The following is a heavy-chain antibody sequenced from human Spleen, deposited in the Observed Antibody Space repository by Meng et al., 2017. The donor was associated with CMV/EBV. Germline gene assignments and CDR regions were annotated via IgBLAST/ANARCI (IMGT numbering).Heavy chain of an antibody. J-gene: IGHJ5*02. CDR1: GFTFSSYD. CDR2: IGIAGDT. V-gene: IGHV3-13*01. D-gene: IGHD5-24*01. Sequence: GGSLRLSCAGSGFTFSSYDMHWVRQVTGKGLEWVSRIGIAGDTNYPGSVQGRFTISRDTSKNTLYLQMKSLRGEDTAVYYCARDRLRESDGYNSDWFDPWGQGTLVTVSS. CDR3: ARDRLRESDGYNSDWFDP.